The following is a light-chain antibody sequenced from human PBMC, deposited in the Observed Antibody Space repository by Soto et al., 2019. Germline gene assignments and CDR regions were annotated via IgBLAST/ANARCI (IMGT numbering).Light chain of an antibody. CDR1: SSNIGAGYD. CDR2: GNS. Sequence: QSVLTQPPSVSGAPGHRVTISCTGSSSNIGAGYDVHWYQQLPGTAPKLLIYGNSNRPSGVPDRFSGSKSGTSAYLAITGLQAEDEADYYCQSYDSSLSGSVVFGGGTKLTVL. CDR3: QSYDSSLSGSVV. J-gene: IGLJ2*01. V-gene: IGLV1-40*01.